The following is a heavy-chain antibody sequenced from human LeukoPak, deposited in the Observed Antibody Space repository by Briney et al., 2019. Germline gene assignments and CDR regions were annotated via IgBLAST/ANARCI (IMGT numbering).Heavy chain of an antibody. CDR1: GYHFNGDF. CDR2: INPNTGST. Sequence: ASVKVSCKASGYHFNGDFLQWVRQAPGQGLEWLGRINPNTGSTNYSQKFQGRFTLTRDTSITTAYMESSSLVSDDTAVYYCARSPGGNPRRALDLWGQGTMVTVSS. D-gene: IGHD4-23*01. CDR3: ARSPGGNPRRALDL. V-gene: IGHV1-2*06. J-gene: IGHJ3*01.